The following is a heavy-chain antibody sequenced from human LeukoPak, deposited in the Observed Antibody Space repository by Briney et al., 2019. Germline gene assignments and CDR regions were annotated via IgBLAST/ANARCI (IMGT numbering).Heavy chain of an antibody. CDR1: GVSISWYY. J-gene: IGHJ3*02. D-gene: IGHD3-9*01. Sequence: AETLSLTCSVSGVSISWYYLSWIRQPPGKGLEWVGYIYYSGSTYYNPSLKSRVTISVDTSKNQDPLKLSSVTAAYTAVYSYARSNYDIFTGYYMEAFDIWGQGTMVTVSS. CDR3: ARSNYDIFTGYYMEAFDI. CDR2: IYYSGST. V-gene: IGHV4-59*12.